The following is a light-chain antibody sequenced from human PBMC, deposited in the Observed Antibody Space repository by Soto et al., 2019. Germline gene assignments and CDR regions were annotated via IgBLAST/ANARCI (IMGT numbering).Light chain of an antibody. V-gene: IGKV3-20*01. CDR1: QSLSSSF. Sequence: EIVLTQSPATLSLSPGERAILSCRASQSLSSSFLAWYQQKPGQAPRLLIYSSSNRATGIPDRFSGGGSGTDFTLTISRLEPADFAVYYCQQYGSSPLTFGGGTKVDIK. CDR3: QQYGSSPLT. J-gene: IGKJ4*01. CDR2: SSS.